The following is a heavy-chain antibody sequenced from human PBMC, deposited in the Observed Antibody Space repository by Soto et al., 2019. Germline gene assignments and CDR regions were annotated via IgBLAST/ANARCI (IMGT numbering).Heavy chain of an antibody. V-gene: IGHV4-59*01. J-gene: IGHJ5*02. CDR3: ARGRGYSGQRRGWFDP. D-gene: IGHD5-12*01. CDR1: GGSISTYY. Sequence: QLQLQESGPGLVKPSETLSLTCTVSGGSISTYYWNWIRQPPGKGLEWIGDIYYSGRTNYNPSLKSRVAISVDMSTNQFSLTLSSVTPADTAVYYCARGRGYSGQRRGWFDPWGQGTLVTVSS. CDR2: IYYSGRT.